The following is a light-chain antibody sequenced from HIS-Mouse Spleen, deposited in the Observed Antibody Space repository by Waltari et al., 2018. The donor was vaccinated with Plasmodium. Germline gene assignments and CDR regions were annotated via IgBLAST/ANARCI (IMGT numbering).Light chain of an antibody. J-gene: IGKJ1*01. Sequence: EIVLTQSPGTLSLSPGERATLSCRASQSVSSSYLAWYQQTPGQAPRLLIYGASRRATGIPDRFSGSGSGTDFTLTISRLEPEDFAVYYCQQYGSSPTFGQGTKVEIK. V-gene: IGKV3-20*01. CDR3: QQYGSSPT. CDR2: GAS. CDR1: QSVSSSY.